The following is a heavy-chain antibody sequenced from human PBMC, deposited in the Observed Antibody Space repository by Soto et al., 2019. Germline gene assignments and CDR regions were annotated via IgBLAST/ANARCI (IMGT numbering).Heavy chain of an antibody. CDR2: FDPEVGET. V-gene: IGHV1-24*01. CDR1: GYTLTEFS. Sequence: ASVKVSCKVSGYTLTEFSMHWVRQAPGKGLEWMGTFDPEVGETLYAQKFQGRITMTEDTSTGTAYMELSSLRSEDTAVYYCSMDILCGAVIILFEYWGQGTLVTVSS. J-gene: IGHJ4*02. D-gene: IGHD3-3*01. CDR3: SMDILCGAVIILFEY.